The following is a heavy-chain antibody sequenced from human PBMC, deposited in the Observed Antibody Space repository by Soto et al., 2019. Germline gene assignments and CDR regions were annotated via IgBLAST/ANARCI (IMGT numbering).Heavy chain of an antibody. J-gene: IGHJ4*02. CDR1: GFTFSSYS. V-gene: IGHV3-48*02. Sequence: EVQLVESGGDLVQPGGSLRLSCAASGFTFSSYSMNWVRQAPGKGLEWVSYITSTSSTIYYADSVKGRFTISRDNAKNSVYLQMNSLRDEDTAVYYCARAASTNIDAYGYWGQGTLVTVSS. CDR2: ITSTSSTI. CDR3: ARAASTNIDAYGY. D-gene: IGHD3-16*01.